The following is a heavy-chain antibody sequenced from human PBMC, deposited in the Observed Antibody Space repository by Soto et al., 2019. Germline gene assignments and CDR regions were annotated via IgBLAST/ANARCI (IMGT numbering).Heavy chain of an antibody. V-gene: IGHV4-39*07. CDR2: IYYSGST. Sequence: SETLSLTCTVSGGSISSSSYYWGWIRQPPGKGLEWIGSIYYSGSTYYNPSLKSRVTISVDTSKNQFSLKLSSVTAADTAVYYCARGPVDYXSSYYYYYGMXVWGQGTTVXVSS. CDR1: GGSISSSSYY. J-gene: IGHJ6*02. D-gene: IGHD3-22*01. CDR3: ARGPVDYXSSYYYYYGMXV.